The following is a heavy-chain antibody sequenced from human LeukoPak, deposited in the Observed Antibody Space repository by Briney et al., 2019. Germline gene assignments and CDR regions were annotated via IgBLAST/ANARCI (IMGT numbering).Heavy chain of an antibody. D-gene: IGHD2-2*01. CDR1: GFTFSSYS. Sequence: PGGSLRLSCAASGFTFSSYSMNWVRQAPGKGLEWVSYISSSSSTIYYADSVKGRFTISRDNAKNSLYLQMNNLRAEDTAVYYCARAPYHMYSDFWGQGTLVTVSS. V-gene: IGHV3-48*01. J-gene: IGHJ4*02. CDR3: ARAPYHMYSDF. CDR2: ISSSSSTI.